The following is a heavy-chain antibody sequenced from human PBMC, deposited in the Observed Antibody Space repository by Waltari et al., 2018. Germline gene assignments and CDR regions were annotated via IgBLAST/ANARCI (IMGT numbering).Heavy chain of an antibody. CDR1: GYTFTGYY. CDR2: INPNSGGT. Sequence: QVQLVQSGAEVKKPGASVKVSCKASGYTFTGYYMHWVRQAPGKGLEWRGRINPNSGGTNYAQKLQGRVTMTRDTSISTAYMELSRLRSDDTAVYYCARDPGMATGGWGQGTLVTVSS. D-gene: IGHD5-12*01. V-gene: IGHV1-2*06. CDR3: ARDPGMATGG. J-gene: IGHJ4*02.